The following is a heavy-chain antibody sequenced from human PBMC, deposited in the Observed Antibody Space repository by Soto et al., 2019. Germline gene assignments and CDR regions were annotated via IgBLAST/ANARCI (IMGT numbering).Heavy chain of an antibody. CDR2: INAGYGNT. D-gene: IGHD2-15*01. CDR3: EKEIRPSGDSCWDY. J-gene: IGHJ4*02. Sequence: QVHLVQSGAEVKKPGASVKVSCKTSGYTFTNYAMHWVRQAPGQRLEWLGWINAGYGNTKYSQKLQGRVTITRDTSARTVYMDLSSLRSEDTAVYYCEKEIRPSGDSCWDYWGQGTLITVSS. V-gene: IGHV1-3*01. CDR1: GYTFTNYA.